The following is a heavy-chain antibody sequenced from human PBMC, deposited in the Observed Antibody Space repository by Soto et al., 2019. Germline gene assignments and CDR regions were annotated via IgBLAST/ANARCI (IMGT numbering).Heavy chain of an antibody. Sequence: VQLVESGGGLVKPGGSLRLSCAASGFTFTNAWMSWVRQAPGKGLEWVGRIKRKNDGGTTDYAAPVNGRFTISRDDSKTILYLQMNSLRTEDTALYYCNTDSPVVKYDTWGYPKWFDSWGQGTLVTVSS. J-gene: IGHJ5*01. CDR2: IKRKNDGGTT. CDR1: GFTFTNAW. V-gene: IGHV3-15*01. D-gene: IGHD3-22*01. CDR3: NTDSPVVKYDTWGYPKWFDS.